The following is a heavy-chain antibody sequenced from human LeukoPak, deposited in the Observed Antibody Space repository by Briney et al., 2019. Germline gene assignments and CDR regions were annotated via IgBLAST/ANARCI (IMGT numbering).Heavy chain of an antibody. CDR1: GGSFSDHY. Sequence: PSETLSLTCAVYGGSFSDHYWTRIRQPPGKGLEWIGEIHHSGSTNYKPSLKSRVTISVDTSKNQFSLKLTSLTAADTAVYYCARVVGRYYKIDFWGQGTPVTVSS. CDR2: IHHSGST. V-gene: IGHV4-34*01. D-gene: IGHD1-26*01. CDR3: ARVVGRYYKIDF. J-gene: IGHJ4*02.